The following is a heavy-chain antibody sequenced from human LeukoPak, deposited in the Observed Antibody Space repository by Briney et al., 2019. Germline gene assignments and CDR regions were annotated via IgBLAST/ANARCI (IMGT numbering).Heavy chain of an antibody. CDR2: INAGNGNT. V-gene: IGHV1-3*01. Sequence: ASVKVSCKVSGYTLTELSMHWVRQAPGQRLEWMGWINAGNGNTKYSQKFQGRVTITRDTSASTAYMELSSLRSEDTAVYYCARDRRELLPDYWGQGTLVTVSS. CDR1: GYTLTELS. J-gene: IGHJ4*02. CDR3: ARDRRELLPDY. D-gene: IGHD1-26*01.